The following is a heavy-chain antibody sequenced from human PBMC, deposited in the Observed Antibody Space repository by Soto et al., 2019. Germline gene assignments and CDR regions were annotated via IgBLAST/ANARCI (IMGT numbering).Heavy chain of an antibody. D-gene: IGHD3-3*01. V-gene: IGHV4-34*01. CDR3: ARLFRGSGEFWSGSNWFDP. CDR2: INHSGST. CDR1: GGSFSGYY. J-gene: IGHJ5*02. Sequence: QVQLQQWGAGLLKPSETLSLTCAVYGGSFSGYYWSWIRQPPGKGLEWIGEINHSGSTNYNPSLKSRVTISVDRSKNQFSLKLSSVTAADTAVYYCARLFRGSGEFWSGSNWFDPWGQGTLVTVSS.